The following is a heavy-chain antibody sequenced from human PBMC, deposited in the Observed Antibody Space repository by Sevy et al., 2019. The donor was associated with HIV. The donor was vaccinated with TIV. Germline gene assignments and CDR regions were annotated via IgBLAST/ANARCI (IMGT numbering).Heavy chain of an antibody. CDR2: INESGIT. CDR3: ARSPPVVVVPGAPSWFDP. D-gene: IGHD2-2*01. CDR1: DGSFSGYC. Sequence: SETLSLTCAVHDGSFSGYCWNWIRQLPGKGLEWIGEINESGITYYNPSLKSRVTISVDTSKKQFSLKLNSVTAVDSAVYFCARSPPVVVVPGAPSWFDPWGQGTLVTVS. V-gene: IGHV4-34*01. J-gene: IGHJ5*02.